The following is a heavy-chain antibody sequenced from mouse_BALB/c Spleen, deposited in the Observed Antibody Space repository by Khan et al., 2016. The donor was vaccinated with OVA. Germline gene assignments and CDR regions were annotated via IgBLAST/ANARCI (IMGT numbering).Heavy chain of an antibody. CDR1: GYTFTSYT. CDR3: ICDGAYHRNDGWFAY. D-gene: IGHD2-14*01. CDR2: INPSNGYT. J-gene: IGHJ3*01. V-gene: IGHV1-4*01. Sequence: QVQLKQSGAELARPGASVKMSCKASGYTFTSYTIHWIKERPGQGLEWIGYINPSNGYTNYNQKFKDKATLTTDKSSTTAYLQLSSLTSDDSAVYNGICDGAYHRNDGWFAYWGQGTLVTVSA.